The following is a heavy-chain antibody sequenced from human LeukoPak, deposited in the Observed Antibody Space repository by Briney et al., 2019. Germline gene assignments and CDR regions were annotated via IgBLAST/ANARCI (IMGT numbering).Heavy chain of an antibody. CDR2: IYSGGST. V-gene: IGHV3-66*01. J-gene: IGHJ3*01. CDR3: ARANYYDSSGYYYGRAFDV. D-gene: IGHD3-22*01. Sequence: PGGSLRLSCAASGFTFSSYGMSWVRQAPGKGLEWVSVIYSGGSTYYADSVKGRFTISRDNSKNTLYLQMNSLRAEDTAVYYCARANYYDSSGYYYGRAFDVWGQGTMVTVSS. CDR1: GFTFSSYG.